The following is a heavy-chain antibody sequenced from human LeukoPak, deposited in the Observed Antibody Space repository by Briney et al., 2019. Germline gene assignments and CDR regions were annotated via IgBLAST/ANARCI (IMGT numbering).Heavy chain of an antibody. V-gene: IGHV1-8*01. CDR1: GYTFTSYD. Sequence: ASVKVSCKASGYTFTSYDINWVRQATGQGLEWMGWMNPNSGNTGYAQKFQGRVTMTRNTSISTAYMELSSLRSEDTAVYYCARGLRYGSGKNNWFDPWRQGTLVTVSS. D-gene: IGHD3-10*01. J-gene: IGHJ5*02. CDR3: ARGLRYGSGKNNWFDP. CDR2: MNPNSGNT.